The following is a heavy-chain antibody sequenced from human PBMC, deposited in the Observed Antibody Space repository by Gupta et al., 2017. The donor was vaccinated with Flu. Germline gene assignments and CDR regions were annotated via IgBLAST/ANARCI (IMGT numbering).Heavy chain of an antibody. CDR2: IYPNTGGT. V-gene: IGHV1-2*02. CDR1: YTFTGYY. CDR3: ASISGSYRNDY. D-gene: IGHD1-26*01. Sequence: YTFTGYYLHWGRQAPGQGLEWMGWIYPNTGGTNYAQKFQGRVTMTRDTSITTVYMELSRLRADDTAVDYCASISGSYRNDYWGQGTLVTVSS. J-gene: IGHJ4*02.